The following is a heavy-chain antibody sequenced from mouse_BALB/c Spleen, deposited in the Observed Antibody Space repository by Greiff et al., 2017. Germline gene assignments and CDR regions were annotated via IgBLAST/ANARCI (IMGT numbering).Heavy chain of an antibody. J-gene: IGHJ4*01. Sequence: DVMLVESGGGLVKLGGSLKLSCAASGFTFSSYYMSWVRQTPEKRLELVAAINSNGGSTYYPDTVKGRFTISRDNAKNTLYLQMSSLKSEDTALYYCARGGDLSGYAMDYWGQGTSVTVSS. CDR1: GFTFSSYY. CDR3: ARGGDLSGYAMDY. D-gene: IGHD2-3*01. CDR2: INSNGGST. V-gene: IGHV5-6-2*01.